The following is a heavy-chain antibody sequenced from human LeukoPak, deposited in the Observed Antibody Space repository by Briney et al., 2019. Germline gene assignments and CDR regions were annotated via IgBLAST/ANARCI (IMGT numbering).Heavy chain of an antibody. Sequence: GGSLRLSCAASGFTFSSYAMSWVRQAPGKGLEWVSSISGNGGSIYYADSVRGRFTISRDNFKNTLYLRMNSLRADDTAVYYCARGGLEPVDNWGQGPVVTVSS. CDR3: ARGGLEPVDN. D-gene: IGHD1-1*01. V-gene: IGHV3-23*01. CDR1: GFTFSSYA. J-gene: IGHJ4*02. CDR2: ISGNGGSI.